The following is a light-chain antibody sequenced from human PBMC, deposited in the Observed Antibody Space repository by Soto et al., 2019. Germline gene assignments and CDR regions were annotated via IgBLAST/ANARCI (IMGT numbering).Light chain of an antibody. CDR2: DAS. Sequence: DNPMTKSPSALPVCVGDRVTIPCRASQSISSWLAWYQQKPGKAPKVLIYDASSLESGVPARFSGSGSGTEFTLTISSLQPDDFATYYCQQDYRYSITFGQGTRLEIK. CDR1: QSISSW. J-gene: IGKJ5*01. CDR3: QQDYRYSIT. V-gene: IGKV1-5*01.